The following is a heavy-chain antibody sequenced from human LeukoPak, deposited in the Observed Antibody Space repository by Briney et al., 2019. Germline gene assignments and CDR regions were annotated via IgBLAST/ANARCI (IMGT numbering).Heavy chain of an antibody. V-gene: IGHV3-33*06. D-gene: IGHD6-19*01. J-gene: IGHJ3*02. CDR3: AKAVADAFDI. CDR2: IWYDGSNK. CDR1: GFTFSSYG. Sequence: PGRSLRLSCAASGFTFSSYGMHWVRQAPGKGLEWVAVIWYDGSNKYYADSVKGRFTISRDSSKNTLYLQMNSLRAEDTAVYYCAKAVADAFDIWGQGTMVTVSS.